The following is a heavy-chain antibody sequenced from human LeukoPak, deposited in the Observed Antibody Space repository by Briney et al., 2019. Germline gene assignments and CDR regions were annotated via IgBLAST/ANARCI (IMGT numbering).Heavy chain of an antibody. CDR2: ISGSGGST. Sequence: GGSLRLSCAASGFTFSSYAMSWVRQAPGKGLEWVSAISGSGGSTYYADSVKGRFTISRDNSRNMPYLQMNTLRGEDTAVYFCAKAIELHDAFDMWGQGTMVTVSS. J-gene: IGHJ3*02. D-gene: IGHD2/OR15-2a*01. CDR3: AKAIELHDAFDM. CDR1: GFTFSSYA. V-gene: IGHV3-23*01.